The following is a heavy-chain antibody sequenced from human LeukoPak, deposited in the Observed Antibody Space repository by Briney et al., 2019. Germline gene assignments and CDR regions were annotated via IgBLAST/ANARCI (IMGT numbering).Heavy chain of an antibody. CDR2: IYYSGST. D-gene: IGHD1-14*01. Sequence: SETLSLTCIVSGGSISSYYWSWIRQPPGKGLEWIGYIYYSGSTYYNPSLKSRVTMSVDTSKNQFSLKLSSVSAADTAVYYCARGIRTYDYWGQGTLGTVSS. J-gene: IGHJ4*02. V-gene: IGHV4-59*04. CDR1: GGSISSYY. CDR3: ARGIRTYDY.